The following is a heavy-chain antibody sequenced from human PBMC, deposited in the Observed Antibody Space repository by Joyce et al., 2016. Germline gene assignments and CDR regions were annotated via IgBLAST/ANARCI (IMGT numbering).Heavy chain of an antibody. CDR1: GGPFRGFF. V-gene: IGHV4-34*02. Sequence: QVQLRQWGAGLLKPSETLSLTCAVSGGPFRGFFWTWVRQPPGKALEWIGDITTSEANNYNPSLRSRVAISVDTSNNQFSLTLTSLSAADMAVYYCARSQWLAPLMYWGQGTLVTVSP. D-gene: IGHD6-19*01. CDR2: ITTSEAN. CDR3: ARSQWLAPLMY. J-gene: IGHJ4*02.